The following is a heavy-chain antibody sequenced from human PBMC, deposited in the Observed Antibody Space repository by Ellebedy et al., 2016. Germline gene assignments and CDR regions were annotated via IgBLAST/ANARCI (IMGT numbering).Heavy chain of an antibody. V-gene: IGHV5-51*01. Sequence: GESLKISCTASGYSFTSYWIGWVRQMPGKGLEWMGIIYPGDSVTRYSPSFQGQVTISADKSISTAYLQWSSLKASDTAMYYCARGVVPAAMGYWFDPWGQGTLVTVSS. J-gene: IGHJ5*02. CDR3: ARGVVPAAMGYWFDP. CDR1: GYSFTSYW. CDR2: IYPGDSVT. D-gene: IGHD2-2*01.